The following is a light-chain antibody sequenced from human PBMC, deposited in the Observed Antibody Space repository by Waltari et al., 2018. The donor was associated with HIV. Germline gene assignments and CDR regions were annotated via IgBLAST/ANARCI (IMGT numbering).Light chain of an antibody. J-gene: IGLJ1*01. CDR2: ANN. V-gene: IGLV6-57*01. CDR1: SGNIASSY. Sequence: ILTQPHSVSESPGKTETLSCTRSSGNIASSYVQWYQQSPGSSPTTVIYANNQRPSGVPDRFSGSIDSSSNSASLTISGLRTEDEADYYCQSHDNKIFYVFGGGTYVTVL. CDR3: QSHDNKIFYV.